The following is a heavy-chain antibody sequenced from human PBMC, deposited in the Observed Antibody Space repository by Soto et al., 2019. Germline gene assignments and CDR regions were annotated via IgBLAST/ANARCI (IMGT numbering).Heavy chain of an antibody. V-gene: IGHV4-59*11. Sequence: SETLSLTCIVSGVSIGSHFCSWCRQAPGKGPELVGYIYHTVNTNYNPALKSRVTISMDTSKNMLSLQLSSVTAADTAIYYCARVQYTGVTALDIWGQGKMVTVSS. D-gene: IGHD2-2*02. CDR1: GVSIGSHF. CDR3: ARVQYTGVTALDI. J-gene: IGHJ3*02. CDR2: IYHTVNT.